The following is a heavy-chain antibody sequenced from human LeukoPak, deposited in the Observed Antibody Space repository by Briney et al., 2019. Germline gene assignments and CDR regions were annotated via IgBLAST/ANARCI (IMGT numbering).Heavy chain of an antibody. J-gene: IGHJ6*02. CDR1: GYTFTGYY. V-gene: IGHV1-2*04. D-gene: IGHD6-19*01. CDR3: ARAGSGWHYGMDV. CDR2: INPNSGGT. Sequence: ASVKVSCKASGYTFTGYYMHWVRQAPGQGLEWMGWINPNSGGTNYAQKFQGWVTMTRDTSISTAYMELSRLRSDDTAVYYCARAGSGWHYGMDVWGQGTTVTVSS.